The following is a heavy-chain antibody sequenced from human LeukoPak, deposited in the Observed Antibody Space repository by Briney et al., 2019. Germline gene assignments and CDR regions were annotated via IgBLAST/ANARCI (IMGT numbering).Heavy chain of an antibody. D-gene: IGHD6-13*01. V-gene: IGHV4-39*01. Sequence: PSETLSLTCTVFGGSISSSGQYWAWIRQPPGRGLEWIGSIYYTGSIYYNPSLASRVTISVDTSRNQFSLKLSSLTAADTAMYYCARLTGYQQPTGGYYYYMDVWGKGTTVTVSS. CDR3: ARLTGYQQPTGGYYYYMDV. CDR1: GGSISSSGQY. CDR2: IYYTGSI. J-gene: IGHJ6*03.